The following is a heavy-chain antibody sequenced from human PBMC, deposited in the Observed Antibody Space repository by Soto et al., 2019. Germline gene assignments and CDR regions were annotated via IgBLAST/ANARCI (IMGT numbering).Heavy chain of an antibody. J-gene: IGHJ6*02. V-gene: IGHV1-3*01. CDR1: GYTFTSYA. CDR3: ARDSGYGTNGVCYGGMDV. Sequence: QVQLVQSGAEVKKPGASVKVSCKASGYTFTSYAMHWVRQAPGQRLEWMGWINAGNGNTKYSQKFQGRVTITRDTSASTAYMELSSLRSEDTAVYYCARDSGYGTNGVCYGGMDVWGQGTTVTVSS. D-gene: IGHD2-8*01. CDR2: INAGNGNT.